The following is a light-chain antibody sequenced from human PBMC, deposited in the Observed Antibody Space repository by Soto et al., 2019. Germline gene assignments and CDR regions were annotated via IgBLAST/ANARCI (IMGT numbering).Light chain of an antibody. V-gene: IGKV3-15*01. CDR1: QGIGDT. CDR2: DTS. Sequence: EIVMTQSPATLSVSPGEGATLSCRASQGIGDTLAWYQQKPGQTPRLLIYDTSIRATGVPARFSGSRSGAEFTLTISSLQSEDSAVYYCQQYHKWPPITFGQGTRLEI. CDR3: QQYHKWPPIT. J-gene: IGKJ5*01.